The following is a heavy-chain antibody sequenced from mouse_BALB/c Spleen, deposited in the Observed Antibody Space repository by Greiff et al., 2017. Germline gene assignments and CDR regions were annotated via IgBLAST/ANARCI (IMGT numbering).Heavy chain of an antibody. CDR1: GYTFTDYE. CDR2: IDPETGGT. CDR3: TGSSYEGVWFAY. V-gene: IGHV1-15*01. Sequence: QVQLKQSGAELVRPGASVTLSCKASGYTFTDYEMHWVKQTPVHGLEWIGAIDPETGGTAYNQKFKGKATLTADKSSSTAYMELRSLTSEDSAVYYCTGSSYEGVWFAYWGQGTLVTVSA. J-gene: IGHJ3*01. D-gene: IGHD1-1*01.